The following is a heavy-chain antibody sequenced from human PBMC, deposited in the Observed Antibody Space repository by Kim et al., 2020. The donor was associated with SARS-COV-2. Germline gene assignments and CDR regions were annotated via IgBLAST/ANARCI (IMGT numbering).Heavy chain of an antibody. J-gene: IGHJ3*02. Sequence: ASVKVSCKASGYTFTSYDINWVRQATGQGLEWMGWMNPNSGNTGYAQKFQGRVTMTRNTSISTAYMELSSLRSEDTAVYYCASRILKYCSSTSCPIDAFDIWGQGTMVTVSS. CDR1: GYTFTSYD. CDR3: ASRILKYCSSTSCPIDAFDI. V-gene: IGHV1-8*01. CDR2: MNPNSGNT. D-gene: IGHD2-2*01.